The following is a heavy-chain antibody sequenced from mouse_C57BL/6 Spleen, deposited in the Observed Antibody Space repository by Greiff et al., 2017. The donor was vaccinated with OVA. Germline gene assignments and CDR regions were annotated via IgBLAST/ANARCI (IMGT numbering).Heavy chain of an antibody. J-gene: IGHJ2*01. CDR2: IDPSDSYT. CDR3: AGFITTAVAAADFDY. Sequence: VQLQQPGAELVRPGTSVKLSCKASGYTFTSYWMHWVKQRPGQGLEWIGVIDPSDSYTNYNQKFKGKATLTVDTSSSTAYMQLSSLTSEDSAVYYCAGFITTAVAAADFDYWGQGTTLTVSS. CDR1: GYTFTSYW. V-gene: IGHV1-59*01. D-gene: IGHD1-1*01.